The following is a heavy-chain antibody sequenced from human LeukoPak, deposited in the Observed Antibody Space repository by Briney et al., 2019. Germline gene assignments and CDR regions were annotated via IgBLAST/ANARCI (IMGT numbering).Heavy chain of an antibody. CDR1: GFTFDDYG. D-gene: IGHD3-10*01. CDR2: INWNGGST. CDR3: ARLPYYYGSGSYSAAWYYYYYMDV. J-gene: IGHJ6*03. Sequence: GGSLRLSCAASGFTFDDYGMSWVRQAPGKGLEWVSGINWNGGSTGYADSVKGRFTISRDNAKNSLYLQMNSLRAEDTALYYCARLPYYYGSGSYSAAWYYYYYMDVWGKGTTVTVSS. V-gene: IGHV3-20*04.